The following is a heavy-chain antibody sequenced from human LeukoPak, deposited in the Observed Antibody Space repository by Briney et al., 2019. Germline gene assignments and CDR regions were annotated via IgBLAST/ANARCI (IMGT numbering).Heavy chain of an antibody. CDR2: ISGSGGST. D-gene: IGHD2-2*01. J-gene: IGHJ6*02. CDR1: GFTFSSYA. V-gene: IGHV3-23*01. Sequence: GGSLRLSCAASGFTFSSYAMSWVRQAPGKGLEWVSAISGSGGSTYYADSVKGRFTISRDNSKNTLYLQMNSLRAEDTAVYYCAKGPAASDRYYYYYGMDVWGQGTTVTVSS. CDR3: AKGPAASDRYYYYYGMDV.